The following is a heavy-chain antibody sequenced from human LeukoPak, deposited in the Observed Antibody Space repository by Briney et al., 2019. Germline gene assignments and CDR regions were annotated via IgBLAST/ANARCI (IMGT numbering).Heavy chain of an antibody. D-gene: IGHD4-17*01. CDR3: ARSDYGDYASDY. J-gene: IGHJ4*02. V-gene: IGHV1-2*04. CDR2: INPNSGGT. CDR1: GGTFSSYV. Sequence: ASAKVSCKASGGTFSSYVFSWVRQAPGQGLEWMGWINPNSGGTNYAQKFQGWVTMTRDTSISTAYMELSRLRSDDTAVYYCARSDYGDYASDYWGQGTLVTVSS.